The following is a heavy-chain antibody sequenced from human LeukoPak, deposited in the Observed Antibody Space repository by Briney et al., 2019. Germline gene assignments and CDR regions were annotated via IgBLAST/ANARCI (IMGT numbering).Heavy chain of an antibody. CDR3: ARPTAGTIDY. J-gene: IGHJ4*02. V-gene: IGHV3-74*01. D-gene: IGHD1-14*01. CDR2: IASDGSST. CDR1: GFTFSSYW. Sequence: GGSLRLSCAASGFTFSSYWMNWVRQAPGKGLVWVSRIASDGSSTTYADSVKGRFTISRDNAKNSLYLQMNSLRAEDTAVYYCARPTAGTIDYWGQGTLVTVSS.